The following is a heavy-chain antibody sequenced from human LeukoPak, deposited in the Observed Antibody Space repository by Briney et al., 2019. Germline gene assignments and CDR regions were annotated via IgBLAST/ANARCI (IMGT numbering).Heavy chain of an antibody. CDR1: GYTFTSYD. CDR2: MNPNSGNT. Sequence: ASVKVSCKASGYTFTSYDINWVRQATGQGLEWMGWMNPNSGNTGYAQKFQGRVTMTRNTSISTVYMELSSLRSEDTAVYYCARGPYYYDSDLWVAFDIWGQGTMVTVSS. J-gene: IGHJ3*02. D-gene: IGHD3-22*01. CDR3: ARGPYYYDSDLWVAFDI. V-gene: IGHV1-8*01.